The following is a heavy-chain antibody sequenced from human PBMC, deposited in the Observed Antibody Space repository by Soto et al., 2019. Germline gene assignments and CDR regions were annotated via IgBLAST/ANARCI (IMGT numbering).Heavy chain of an antibody. V-gene: IGHV4-59*12. CDR3: ARDIVVVPAALTNGYFDY. CDR2: IYYSGST. CDR1: GGSISSYY. J-gene: IGHJ4*02. D-gene: IGHD2-2*01. Sequence: PSETLSLTCTVSGGSISSYYWSWIRQPPGKGLEWIGYIYYSGSTNYNPSLKSRVTISVDTSKNQFSLKLSSVTAADTAVYYCARDIVVVPAALTNGYFDYWGQGTLVTVSS.